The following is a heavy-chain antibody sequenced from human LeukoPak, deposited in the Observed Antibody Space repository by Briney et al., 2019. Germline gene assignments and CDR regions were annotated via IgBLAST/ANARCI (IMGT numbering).Heavy chain of an antibody. V-gene: IGHV1-8*01. D-gene: IGHD2-8*01. Sequence: ASVKVSCKASGYTFSNFDISWVRQAPGKGLEWMGWMNPNSGNTGYAGKFQGRIAMTRDTSINIAYMELSSLTSEDTAVYYCARNGGLADWWGQGTLVTVSS. J-gene: IGHJ4*02. CDR3: ARNGGLADW. CDR2: MNPNSGNT. CDR1: GYTFSNFD.